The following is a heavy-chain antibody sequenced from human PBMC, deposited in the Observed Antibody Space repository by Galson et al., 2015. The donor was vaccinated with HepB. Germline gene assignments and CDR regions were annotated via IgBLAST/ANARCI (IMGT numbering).Heavy chain of an antibody. CDR2: IYYSGST. D-gene: IGHD3-10*01. CDR3: ARHGQLTSISMVRGVIITWFFDL. J-gene: IGHJ2*01. CDR1: GGSISSSSYY. Sequence: LSLTCTVSGGSISSSSYYWGWIRQPPGKGLEWIGSIYYSGSTYYNPSLKSRVTISVDTSKNQFSLKLSSVTAADTAVYYCARHGQLTSISMVRGVIITWFFDLWGRGTLVTVSS. V-gene: IGHV4-39*01.